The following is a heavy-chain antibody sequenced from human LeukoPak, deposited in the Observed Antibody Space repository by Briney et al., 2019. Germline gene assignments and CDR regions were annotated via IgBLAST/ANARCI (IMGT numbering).Heavy chain of an antibody. CDR2: IWYDGSNT. V-gene: IGHV3-33*01. J-gene: IGHJ4*02. CDR1: GFTFSRHG. CDR3: GRDSRSILIDV. D-gene: IGHD3-3*01. Sequence: GGSLRLSCAASGFTFSRHGMHWVRQAPGMGLEWVAVIWYDGSNTYYVDSVKGRFTISRDNSKNTLYLQMNSLRVEDTAVYYCGRDSRSILIDVWGQGTPVTISS.